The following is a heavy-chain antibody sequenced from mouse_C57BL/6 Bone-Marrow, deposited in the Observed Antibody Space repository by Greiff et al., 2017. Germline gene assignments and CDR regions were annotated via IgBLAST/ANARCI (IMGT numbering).Heavy chain of an antibody. V-gene: IGHV14-4*01. CDR2: IDPENGDT. J-gene: IGHJ3*01. Sequence: EVMLVESGAELVRPGASVKLSCTASGFNIKDDYMHWVKQRPEQGLEWIGWIDPENGDTEYASKFQGKATITADTSSNTAYLQLSSLTSDDTAVYYCTREAWFAYWGQGTLVNVSA. CDR3: TREAWFAY. CDR1: GFNIKDDY.